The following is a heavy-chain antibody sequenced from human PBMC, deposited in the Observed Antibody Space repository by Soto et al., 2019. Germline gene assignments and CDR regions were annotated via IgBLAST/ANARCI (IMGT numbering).Heavy chain of an antibody. CDR1: GYIFTSYA. D-gene: IGHD3-22*01. J-gene: IGHJ4*02. Sequence: WASVKVSCKASGYIFTSYAMHWVRQAPGQRLEWMGWINAGNGNTKYSQKFQGRVTITRDTSASTAYMELSSLRSEDTAVYYCAYGFDSSCLDYWGQGTLVTVSS. V-gene: IGHV1-3*01. CDR2: INAGNGNT. CDR3: AYGFDSSCLDY.